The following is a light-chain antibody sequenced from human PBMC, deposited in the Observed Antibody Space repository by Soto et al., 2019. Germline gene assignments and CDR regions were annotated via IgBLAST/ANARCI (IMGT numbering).Light chain of an antibody. Sequence: EIVMTQSPATLSLSPGEIATLSCRASQTVGRNLAWYQQKRGQVLRLLIYDPSTRDTGIPARLSGSGSGTDFTLTIRSLQSEDVELDYGQQYNYWPRTFGQGSKQEIK. CDR2: DPS. J-gene: IGKJ2*01. CDR3: QQYNYWPRT. CDR1: QTVGRN. V-gene: IGKV3D-15*01.